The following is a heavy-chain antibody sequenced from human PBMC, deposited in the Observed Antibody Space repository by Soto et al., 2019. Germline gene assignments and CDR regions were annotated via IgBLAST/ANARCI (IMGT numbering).Heavy chain of an antibody. Sequence: SVKVSCKASGDTFSSYAISWVRQAPGQGLEWMGGIIPIFGTANYAQKFQGRVTITADESTSTAYMELSSLRSEDTAVYYCARDRIAVAGMVYNWFDPWGQGTLVTVSS. CDR2: IIPIFGTA. D-gene: IGHD6-19*01. V-gene: IGHV1-69*13. CDR1: GDTFSSYA. J-gene: IGHJ5*02. CDR3: ARDRIAVAGMVYNWFDP.